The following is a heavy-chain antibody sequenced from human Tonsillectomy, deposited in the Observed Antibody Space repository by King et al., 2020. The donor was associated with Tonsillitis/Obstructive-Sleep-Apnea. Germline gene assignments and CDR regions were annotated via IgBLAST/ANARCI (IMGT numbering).Heavy chain of an antibody. CDR3: QGYYYYYYMDV. CDR2: IDPSDSYT. CDR1: GYSFTSYW. J-gene: IGHJ6*03. V-gene: IGHV5-10-1*01. Sequence: QLVQSGAEVKKPGESLRISCKGSGYSFTSYWISWVRQMPGKGLEWMGRIDPSDSYTNYSPSFQGHVTISADKSISTAYLQWSSLKASDTADSSGQGYYYYYYMDVWGKGTTVTVSS. D-gene: IGHD3-22*01.